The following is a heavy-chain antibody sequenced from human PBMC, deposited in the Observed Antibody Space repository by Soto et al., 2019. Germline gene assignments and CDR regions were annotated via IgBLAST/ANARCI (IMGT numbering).Heavy chain of an antibody. D-gene: IGHD3-3*01. Sequence: GGSLRLSCAASGFTFSSYWMHWVRQAPGKGLVWVSRINSDGSSTSYADSVKGRFTISRDNAKNTLYLQMNSLRAEDTAVYYCTGHARIFGVVIDYWGQGTLVTVSS. CDR3: TGHARIFGVVIDY. CDR1: GFTFSSYW. J-gene: IGHJ4*02. CDR2: INSDGSST. V-gene: IGHV3-74*01.